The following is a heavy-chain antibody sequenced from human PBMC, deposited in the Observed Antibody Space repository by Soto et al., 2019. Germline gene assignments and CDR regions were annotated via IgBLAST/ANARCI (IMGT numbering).Heavy chain of an antibody. V-gene: IGHV3-23*01. CDR3: AKDHPMITFGGVIDYFDY. J-gene: IGHJ4*02. CDR2: ISGSGGST. CDR1: GFTFSSYA. D-gene: IGHD3-16*02. Sequence: GGSLRLSCAASGFTFSSYAMSWVRQAPGKGLEWVSAISGSGGSTYYADSVKGRFTISRDNSKNTLYLQMNSLRAEDTAVYYCAKDHPMITFGGVIDYFDYWGQGTLVTVSS.